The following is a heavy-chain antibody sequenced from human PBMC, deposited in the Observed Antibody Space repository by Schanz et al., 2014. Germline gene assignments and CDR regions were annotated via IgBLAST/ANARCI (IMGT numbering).Heavy chain of an antibody. J-gene: IGHJ4*02. V-gene: IGHV3-23*04. CDR3: ARDGDFDY. CDR2: VSASGGGP. CDR1: GFTFSTTW. Sequence: EQLVESGGGLVQPGGSLRLSCLASGFTFSTTWMNWVRQAPGKGLEWVSLVSASGGGPFYADSVKGRFTISRDNSNNTLYLQMKSLRAEDTAVYYCARDGDFDYWGQGTLVTVS.